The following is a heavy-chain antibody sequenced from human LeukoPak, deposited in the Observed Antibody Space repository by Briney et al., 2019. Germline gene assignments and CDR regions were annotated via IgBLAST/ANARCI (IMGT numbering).Heavy chain of an antibody. CDR2: ISGSGGST. V-gene: IGHV3-23*01. J-gene: IGHJ5*01. Sequence: GGSLRLSCAASGFTFSSYAMSWVRQAPGKGLEWVSAISGSGGSTYYADSVKGRFTISRDNSKNTLYLQMNSLRAEDTAVYFCAKSPGVFLPYFDRWFDSWGQGTLVTVSS. CDR1: GFTFSSYA. CDR3: AKSPGVFLPYFDRWFDS. D-gene: IGHD2/OR15-2a*01.